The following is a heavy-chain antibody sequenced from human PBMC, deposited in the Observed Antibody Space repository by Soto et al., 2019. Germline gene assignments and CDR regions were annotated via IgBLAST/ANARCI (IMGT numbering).Heavy chain of an antibody. CDR3: ASSPCSGGSCYFVYPGGVANYFDY. CDR2: IIPIFGTA. D-gene: IGHD2-15*01. V-gene: IGHV1-69*01. CDR1: GGTFSSYA. Sequence: QVQLVQSGAEVKKPGSSVKVSCKASGGTFSSYAISWVRQAPGQGLEWMGGIIPIFGTANYAQKFQGRVTITADESTSTAYMELSSLRSEDTAVYYCASSPCSGGSCYFVYPGGVANYFDYWGQGTLVTVSS. J-gene: IGHJ4*02.